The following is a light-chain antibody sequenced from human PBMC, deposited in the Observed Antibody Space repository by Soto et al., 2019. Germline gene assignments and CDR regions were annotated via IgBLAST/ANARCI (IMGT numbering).Light chain of an antibody. V-gene: IGKV1D-13*01. Sequence: AIQLTQSPSSLSASVGDRVTITCRASQGVSSALAWYQQKPGKAPKLLIYDASSLESGVPSGFSASGSGTDFTLTISSLPPENFAAYYCQQFNNYPLTFXGGTKV. CDR1: QGVSSA. J-gene: IGKJ4*01. CDR3: QQFNNYPLT. CDR2: DAS.